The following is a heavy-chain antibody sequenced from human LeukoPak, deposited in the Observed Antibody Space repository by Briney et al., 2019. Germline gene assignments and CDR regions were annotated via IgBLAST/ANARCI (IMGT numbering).Heavy chain of an antibody. CDR2: IYYSGST. Sequence: SETLSLTCTVSGGSISSYYWSWIRQPPGKGLEWIGYIYYSGSTNYNPSLKSRVTILVDTSKNQFSLKLSSVTAADTAVYYCARENYYGSGSYYNWFDPWGQGTLVTVSS. CDR3: ARENYYGSGSYYNWFDP. V-gene: IGHV4-59*01. J-gene: IGHJ5*02. D-gene: IGHD3-10*01. CDR1: GGSISSYY.